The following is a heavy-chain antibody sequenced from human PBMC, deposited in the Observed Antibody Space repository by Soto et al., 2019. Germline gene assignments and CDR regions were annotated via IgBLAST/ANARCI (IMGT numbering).Heavy chain of an antibody. J-gene: IGHJ3*02. D-gene: IGHD1-1*01. CDR1: SAPVSSSTYT. CDR3: ARYSNNWYEGAFDI. V-gene: IGHV4-39*01. Sequence: PSETLSLTCTVSSAPVSSSTYTWGWIRQPPGKGLEWIGSIYYSGSTYYNPSLNSRVTVSVDTSKNQFSLKVTSVTAADTAVYYCARYSNNWYEGAFDIWGQGTMVTVSS. CDR2: IYYSGST.